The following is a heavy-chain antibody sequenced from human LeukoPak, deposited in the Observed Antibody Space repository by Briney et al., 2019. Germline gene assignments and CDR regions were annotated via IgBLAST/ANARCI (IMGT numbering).Heavy chain of an antibody. CDR3: ARLWYYDSSGYHFDY. CDR1: GASITSSSYC. CDR2: IYTSGST. V-gene: IGHV4-61*02. Sequence: SETLSLTCTVSGASITSSSYCWGWIRQPPGKGLEWIGRIYTSGSTNYNPSLKSRVTISVDTSKNQFSLKLSSVTAADTAVYYCARLWYYDSSGYHFDYWGQGTLVTVSS. D-gene: IGHD3-22*01. J-gene: IGHJ4*02.